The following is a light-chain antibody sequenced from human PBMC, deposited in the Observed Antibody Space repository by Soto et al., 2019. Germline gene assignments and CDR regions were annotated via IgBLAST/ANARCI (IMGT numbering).Light chain of an antibody. V-gene: IGKV3-20*01. Sequence: ETSLTPSRGTLSLSPGDRATLSCRVSQSVSTSYLPSSQQKPSQSPRLLTYDPSLRATGIPDRFTGRGSAADFAHNISRVEPEDCAVHYCQQYGSTPRPFGQGTKVDIK. CDR1: QSVSTSY. CDR3: QQYGSTPRP. CDR2: DPS. J-gene: IGKJ1*01.